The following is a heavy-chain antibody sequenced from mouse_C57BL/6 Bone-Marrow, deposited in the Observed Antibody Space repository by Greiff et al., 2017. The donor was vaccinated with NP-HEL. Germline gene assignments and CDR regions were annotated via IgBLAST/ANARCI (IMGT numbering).Heavy chain of an antibody. CDR1: GYSITSGYY. Sequence: DVQLQESGPGLVKPSQSLSLTCSVTGYSITSGYYWNWIRQFPGNKLEWMGYISYDGSNNYNPSLKNRISITRDTSKNQFFLKLNSVTTEDTATYYCARASSGSAWFAYWGQGTLVTVSA. D-gene: IGHD3-2*02. CDR3: ARASSGSAWFAY. J-gene: IGHJ3*01. CDR2: ISYDGSN. V-gene: IGHV3-6*01.